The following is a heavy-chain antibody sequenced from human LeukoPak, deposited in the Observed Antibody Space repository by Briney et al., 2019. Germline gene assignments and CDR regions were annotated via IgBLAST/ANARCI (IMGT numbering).Heavy chain of an antibody. V-gene: IGHV3-21*01. D-gene: IGHD5-12*01. CDR1: GFTFSSYT. CDR3: VRRGPNNSGLDY. CDR2: ITSTSTYI. J-gene: IGHJ4*02. Sequence: GGSLRLSCAASGFTFSSYTFNWVRQAPGKGLEWVASITSTSTYIYYADSVQGRFAVSRDNAKNSLYLQMNSLRAEDTAVFYCVRRGPNNSGLDYWGQGTLVTVSS.